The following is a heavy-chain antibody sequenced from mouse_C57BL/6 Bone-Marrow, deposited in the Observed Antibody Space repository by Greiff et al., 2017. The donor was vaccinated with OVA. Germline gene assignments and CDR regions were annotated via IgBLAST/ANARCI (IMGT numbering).Heavy chain of an antibody. J-gene: IGHJ1*03. Sequence: EVHLVESGPGLAKPSQTLSLTCSVTGYSITSDYWNWIRKFPGNKLEYMGYISYSGSTYYNPSLKSRISITRDTSKNQYYLQLNSVTTEDTATYYCARYPHYYGSSYWYFDVWGTGTTVTVSS. CDR3: ARYPHYYGSSYWYFDV. CDR1: GYSITSDY. V-gene: IGHV3-8*01. D-gene: IGHD1-1*01. CDR2: ISYSGST.